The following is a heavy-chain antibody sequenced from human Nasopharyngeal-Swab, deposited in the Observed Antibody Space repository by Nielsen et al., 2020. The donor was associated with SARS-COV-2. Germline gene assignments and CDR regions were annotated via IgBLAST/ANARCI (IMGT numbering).Heavy chain of an antibody. CDR3: ARGHLLDDFWSGYYIYKTYYYYGMDV. D-gene: IGHD3-3*01. CDR2: INHSGST. V-gene: IGHV4-34*01. J-gene: IGHJ6*02. Sequence: PGKGLEWIGEINHSGSTNYNPSLKSRVTISVDTSKNQFSLKLSSVTAADTAVYYCARGHLLDDFWSGYYIYKTYYYYGMDVWGQGTTVTVSS.